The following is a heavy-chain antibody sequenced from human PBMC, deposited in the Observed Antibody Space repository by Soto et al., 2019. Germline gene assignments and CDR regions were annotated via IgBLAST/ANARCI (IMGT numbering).Heavy chain of an antibody. Sequence: PSETLCVTCAFYGGSFSVYYWDWIRQPPGKGLEWIGEINHSGSTNYNPSLKSRVTISVDTSKNQFSLKLSSVTAADTAVYYCARGGADIVLIISYHYGMDVWGQGTTVTVSS. CDR2: INHSGST. CDR3: ARGGADIVLIISYHYGMDV. J-gene: IGHJ6*01. CDR1: GGSFSVYY. D-gene: IGHD2-8*01. V-gene: IGHV4-34*01.